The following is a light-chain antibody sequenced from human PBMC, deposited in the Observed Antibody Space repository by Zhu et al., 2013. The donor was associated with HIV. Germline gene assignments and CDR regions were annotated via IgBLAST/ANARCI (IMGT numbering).Light chain of an antibody. CDR1: QSVNSD. CDR2: GAS. CDR3: QQYKHWPPWT. Sequence: EIVMTQSPATLSVSPGERATFSCRASQSVNSDLAWYQQKPGQAPRLLIYGASTRATGIPARFSGSGSGTDFTLTISSLQSEDFAIYYCQQYKHWPPWTFGQGTKVEIK. J-gene: IGKJ1*01. V-gene: IGKV3-15*01.